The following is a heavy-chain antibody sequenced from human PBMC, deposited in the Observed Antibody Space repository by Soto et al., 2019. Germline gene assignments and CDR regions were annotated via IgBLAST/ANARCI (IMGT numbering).Heavy chain of an antibody. D-gene: IGHD2-2*01. V-gene: IGHV1-69*13. Sequence: GASVKVSCKASGGTFSSYAISWVRQAPGQGLEWMGGIIPIFGTANYAQKFQGRVTITADESTSTAYMELSSLRSEDTAVYYCARRCSSTSCLAHYYYYGMDVWGQGTTVTVSS. CDR1: GGTFSSYA. CDR2: IIPIFGTA. CDR3: ARRCSSTSCLAHYYYYGMDV. J-gene: IGHJ6*02.